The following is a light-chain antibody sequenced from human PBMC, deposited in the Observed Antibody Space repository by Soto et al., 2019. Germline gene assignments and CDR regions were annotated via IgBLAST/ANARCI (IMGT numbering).Light chain of an antibody. CDR1: QSLINY. Sequence: EMVLTESAATLTLSPGERATLSCGASQSLINYLAWYQQKPGQAPRLLIYDASSRATGIPARFSGSGSGTDFTLTIASLEPEDFAVYYCQHRSNSWTFGQGTKVDIK. V-gene: IGKV3-11*01. CDR2: DAS. J-gene: IGKJ1*01. CDR3: QHRSNSWT.